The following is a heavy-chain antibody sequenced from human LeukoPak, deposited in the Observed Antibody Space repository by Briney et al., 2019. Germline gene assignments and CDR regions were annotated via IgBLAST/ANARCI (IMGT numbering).Heavy chain of an antibody. Sequence: AGSLRLSCAASGFTLSSYGMHWVRQAPGKGLEWVAFIRYDGSNKYYADSVKGRFTISRDNSKNTLYLQMNRLRAEDTAVYYCAKDRIGRHYYYYMDVWGKGTTVTVSS. V-gene: IGHV3-30*02. CDR2: IRYDGSNK. CDR3: AKDRIGRHYYYYMDV. CDR1: GFTLSSYG. J-gene: IGHJ6*03.